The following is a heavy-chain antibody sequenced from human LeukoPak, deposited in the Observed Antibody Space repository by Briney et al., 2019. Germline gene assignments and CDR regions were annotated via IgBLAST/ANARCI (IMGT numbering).Heavy chain of an antibody. V-gene: IGHV3-48*01. CDR2: ISSSSSTI. CDR1: GFTLSSYS. D-gene: IGHD4-11*01. CDR3: ARILPRQYRPPYYYYMDV. Sequence: GGSLRLSCAASGFTLSSYSMNWVRQAPGKGLEWVSYISSSSSTIYYADSVKGRFTISRDNAKNSLYLQMNSLRAEDTAVYYCARILPRQYRPPYYYYMDVRGKGTTVTVSS. J-gene: IGHJ6*03.